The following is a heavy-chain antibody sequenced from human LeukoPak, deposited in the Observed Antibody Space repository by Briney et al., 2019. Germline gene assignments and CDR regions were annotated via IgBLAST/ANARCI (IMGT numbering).Heavy chain of an antibody. CDR3: AKDRLLNCRGDCYIFDY. Sequence: TGGSLRLSCAASGFTFSNYWMHWVRQTPGKGLEWVSSISGSGDSTFYADSVKGRFSISRDNSKNTLYLQVNGLRTEDTAVYYCAKDRLLNCRGDCYIFDYWGQGTVVTVSS. V-gene: IGHV3-23*01. CDR1: GFTFSNYW. CDR2: ISGSGDST. J-gene: IGHJ4*02. D-gene: IGHD2-21*02.